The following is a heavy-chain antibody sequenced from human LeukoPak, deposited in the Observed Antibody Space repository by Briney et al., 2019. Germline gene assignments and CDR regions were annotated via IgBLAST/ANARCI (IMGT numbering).Heavy chain of an antibody. J-gene: IGHJ4*02. CDR1: GGSISSGSYY. CDR3: ARDYGDYGDYDFFDY. CDR2: IYTSGST. Sequence: SETLSLTCTVSGGSISSGSYYWSWIRQPAGKGLGWIGRIYTSGSTNYNPSLKSRVTISVDTSKNQFSLKLSSVTAADTAVYYCARDYGDYGDYDFFDYWGQGTLVTVSS. V-gene: IGHV4-61*02. D-gene: IGHD4-17*01.